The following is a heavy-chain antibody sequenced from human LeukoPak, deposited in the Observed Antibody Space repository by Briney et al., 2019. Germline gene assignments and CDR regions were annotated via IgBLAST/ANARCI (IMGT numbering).Heavy chain of an antibody. V-gene: IGHV4-39*01. CDR3: ARWEGLLRDFDY. CDR2: IYYSGST. J-gene: IGHJ4*02. D-gene: IGHD1-26*01. CDR1: GGSISSSSYY. Sequence: PSETLSLTCTVSGGSISSSSYYWGWIRQPPGKGLEWIGSIYYSGSTYYNPSLKSRVTISVDTSKNQFSLKLSSVTAADTAVYYCARWEGLLRDFDYWGQGTLVTVSS.